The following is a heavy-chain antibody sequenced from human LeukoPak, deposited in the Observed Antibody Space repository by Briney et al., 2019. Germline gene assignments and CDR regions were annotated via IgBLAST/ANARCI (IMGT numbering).Heavy chain of an antibody. D-gene: IGHD1-7*01. V-gene: IGHV3-30*02. J-gene: IGHJ6*03. Sequence: GGSLRLSCAASGFTFSSHGMHWVRQAPGKGLEWVAFIRYDGSNEYYADSVKGRFTISRDNSKNTLYLQMNSLRAEDTAVYYCAKGLTGTTNYYYYYMDVWGKGTTVTVSS. CDR2: IRYDGSNE. CDR1: GFTFSSHG. CDR3: AKGLTGTTNYYYYYMDV.